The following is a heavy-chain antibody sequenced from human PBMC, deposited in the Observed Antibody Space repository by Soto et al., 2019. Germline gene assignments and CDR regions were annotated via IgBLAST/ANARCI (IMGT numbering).Heavy chain of an antibody. J-gene: IGHJ4*02. CDR2: IIPIFGTT. CDR3: AINEGRDVSNFDY. V-gene: IGHV1-69*01. CDR1: GGIFTRYD. D-gene: IGHD2-15*01. Sequence: QVQLVQSGAEVKKPGSSVKVSCTASGGIFTRYDIRWVRQAPGQRLEWMGAIIPIFGTTNYAQKFQGRVTITADASTSTAYMELTSLRSEDTAIYYCAINEGRDVSNFDYWGQGTLVTVSS.